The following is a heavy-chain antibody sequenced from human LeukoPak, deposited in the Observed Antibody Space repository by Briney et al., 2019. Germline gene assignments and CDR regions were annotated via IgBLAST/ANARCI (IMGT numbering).Heavy chain of an antibody. D-gene: IGHD3-9*01. Sequence: ASVKVSCKASGYTFTSCAMHWVRQAPGQRLEWMGWINAGNGNTKYSQKFQGRVTITRDTSASTAYMELSSLRSEDTAVYYCARDYDILTGYYPHWFDPWGQGTLVTVSS. V-gene: IGHV1-3*01. CDR3: ARDYDILTGYYPHWFDP. CDR2: INAGNGNT. CDR1: GYTFTSCA. J-gene: IGHJ5*02.